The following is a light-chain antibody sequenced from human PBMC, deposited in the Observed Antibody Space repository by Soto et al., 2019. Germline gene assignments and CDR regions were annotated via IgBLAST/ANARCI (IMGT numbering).Light chain of an antibody. J-gene: IGKJ1*01. V-gene: IGKV3-15*01. CDR2: GAS. CDR1: QSVSNN. Sequence: ETVMTQSPDTLSVSPGGRVTLSCRASQSVSNNLAWYQQKPGQAPRLLIYGASTRATGIPARFSGSGSGTEFTLSISSLRSEDSAVYYCQQYNNGPPITFGQGTKVDIK. CDR3: QQYNNGPPIT.